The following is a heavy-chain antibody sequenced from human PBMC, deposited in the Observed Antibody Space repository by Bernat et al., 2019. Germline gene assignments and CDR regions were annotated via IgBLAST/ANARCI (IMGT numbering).Heavy chain of an antibody. D-gene: IGHD6-19*01. V-gene: IGHV3-23*01. CDR2: ISGSGGGT. Sequence: EVQLLESGGGLVQPGGSLRLSCAASGFTFRSYAMSWVRQAPGRGLEWVSAISGSGGGTYFADSVKGRFTISRDNSKNPVYLQMNTLRAEDTAVYYCAKEEGSPGAFDIWGQGAMVTVSS. CDR1: GFTFRSYA. J-gene: IGHJ3*02. CDR3: AKEEGSPGAFDI.